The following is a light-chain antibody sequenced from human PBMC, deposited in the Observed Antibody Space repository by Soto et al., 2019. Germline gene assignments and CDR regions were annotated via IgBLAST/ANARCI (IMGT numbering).Light chain of an antibody. CDR1: QSVGSNY. J-gene: IGKJ3*01. CDR3: QQYTSSPFT. CDR2: DAS. Sequence: EIVLTQSPGTLSLSPGDGATLSCRASQSVGSNYLAWYQQKPGQAPRLLIYDASSRATGIPDRFSGSGSGTDFTLTISRLEPEDFAVYYCQQYTSSPFTFGPGTKVDIK. V-gene: IGKV3-20*01.